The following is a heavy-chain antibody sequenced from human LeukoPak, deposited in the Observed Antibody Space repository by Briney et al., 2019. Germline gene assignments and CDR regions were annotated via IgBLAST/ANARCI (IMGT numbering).Heavy chain of an antibody. CDR1: GGSISSGSYY. J-gene: IGHJ4*02. CDR2: IYTSGST. V-gene: IGHV4-61*02. Sequence: KASETLSLTCTVSGGSISSGSYYWSWIRQPAGKGLEWIGRIYTSGSTNYNPSLKSRVTISVDTSKNQFSLKLSSVTAADTAVYYCARESTYYYDSSGYPSPAHFDYWGQGTLVTVSS. D-gene: IGHD3-22*01. CDR3: ARESTYYYDSSGYPSPAHFDY.